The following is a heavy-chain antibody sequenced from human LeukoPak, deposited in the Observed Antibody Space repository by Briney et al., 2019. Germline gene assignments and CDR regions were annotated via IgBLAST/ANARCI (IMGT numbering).Heavy chain of an antibody. J-gene: IGHJ6*03. D-gene: IGHD6-13*01. V-gene: IGHV4-4*02. Sequence: PSGTLSLTCTVSGDSITSSHWWSWIRQSPGKGLEWIGNTYHSDYTNYNPSLKSRVTISVDTSKNQFSLKLSSVTAADTAVYYCARHYSSSWYYYYYYMDVWGKGTTVTISS. CDR2: TYHSDYT. CDR1: GDSITSSHW. CDR3: ARHYSSSWYYYYYYMDV.